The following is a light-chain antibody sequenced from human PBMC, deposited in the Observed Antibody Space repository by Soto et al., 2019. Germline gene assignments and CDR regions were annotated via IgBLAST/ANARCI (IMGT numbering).Light chain of an antibody. Sequence: EIVLTQSPGTLSLSPGERATLSCRASQSVSSSYLAWYQQKPGQAPSLLIYGASSRATGIPDRFSGSGSGTDVTLTISRLEPEDFAVYYCQQYGSSPRTFGGGTKVEIK. CDR1: QSVSSSY. J-gene: IGKJ4*01. CDR2: GAS. V-gene: IGKV3-20*01. CDR3: QQYGSSPRT.